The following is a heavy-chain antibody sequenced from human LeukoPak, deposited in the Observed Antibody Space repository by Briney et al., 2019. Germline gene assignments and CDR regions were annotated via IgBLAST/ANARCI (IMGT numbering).Heavy chain of an antibody. CDR2: IYHSGST. CDR3: ARGGGYDSSGFDY. J-gene: IGHJ4*02. CDR1: GGSISSGGYS. Sequence: SETLSLTCAVSGGSISSGGYSWSWIRQPPGKGLEWIGYIYHSGSTYYNPSLKSRVTISVDRSKNQFSLKLSSVTAADTAVYYCARGGGYDSSGFDYWGQGTLVTVSS. V-gene: IGHV4-30-2*01. D-gene: IGHD3-22*01.